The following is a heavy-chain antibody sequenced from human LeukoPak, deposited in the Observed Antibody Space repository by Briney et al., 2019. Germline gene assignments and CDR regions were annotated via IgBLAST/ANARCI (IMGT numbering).Heavy chain of an antibody. CDR2: IYTSGST. V-gene: IGHV4-61*02. CDR1: GGSISSGSYY. Sequence: PSETLSLTCTVSGGSISSGSYYWSWIRQPAGKGLEWIGRIYTSGSTNYNPSLKSRVTISLDTSKNQFSLKLSSVTAADTAVYYCTRVSVSGDFDYWGQGTLVTVSS. CDR3: TRVSVSGDFDY. D-gene: IGHD3-10*01. J-gene: IGHJ4*02.